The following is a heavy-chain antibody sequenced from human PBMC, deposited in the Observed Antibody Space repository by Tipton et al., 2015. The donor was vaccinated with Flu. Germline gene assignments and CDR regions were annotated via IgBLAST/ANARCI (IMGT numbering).Heavy chain of an antibody. J-gene: IGHJ4*02. Sequence: TLSLTCSVSGDSIGSPYYWGWIRQPPGKGLEWIGRIYTSGSTNYNPSLKSRVTISVDTSKNQFSLKLSSVTAADTAVYYCARERWATWYFDYWGQGTLVTVSS. V-gene: IGHV4-38-2*02. D-gene: IGHD5-12*01. CDR1: GDSIGSPYY. CDR3: ARERWATWYFDY. CDR2: IYTSGST.